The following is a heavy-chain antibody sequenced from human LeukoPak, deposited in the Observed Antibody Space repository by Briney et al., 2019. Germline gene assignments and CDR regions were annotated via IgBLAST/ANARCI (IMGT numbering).Heavy chain of an antibody. CDR3: ARVHMIFGVVITYYYYYYMDV. V-gene: IGHV4-34*01. CDR1: GGSFSGYY. D-gene: IGHD3/OR15-3a*01. CDR2: INHSGST. J-gene: IGHJ6*03. Sequence: SETLSLTCAVYGGSFSGYYWSWIRQPPGKGLEWIGEINHSGSTNYNPSLKSRVTISVDTSKNQFSLKLSSVTAADTAVYYCARVHMIFGVVITYYYYYYMDVWGKGTTVTVSS.